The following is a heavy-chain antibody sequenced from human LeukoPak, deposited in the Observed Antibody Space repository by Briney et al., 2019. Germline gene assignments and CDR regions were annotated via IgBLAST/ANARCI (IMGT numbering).Heavy chain of an antibody. CDR3: AKGGGGDYFYYYYMDV. D-gene: IGHD2-21*02. CDR1: GFTFSSYA. Sequence: GGSLRLSCAASGFTFSSYAMSWVRQAPGKGLEWVSGISGSGGSTYNADSVKGRFTTSRDNSKNTLYLQMNSLRAEDTAVYYCAKGGGGDYFYYYYMDVWGKGTTVTVSS. CDR2: ISGSGGST. J-gene: IGHJ6*03. V-gene: IGHV3-23*01.